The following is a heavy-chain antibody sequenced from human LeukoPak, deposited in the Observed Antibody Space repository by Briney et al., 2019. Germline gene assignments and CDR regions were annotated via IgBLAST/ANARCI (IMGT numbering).Heavy chain of an antibody. Sequence: GASVKVSCKASGYTFTSYDINWVRQATGQGLEWMGGIIPIFGTANYAQKFQGRVTITADESTSTAYMELSSLRSEDTAVYYCARDSSSYDFWSGYSYTDAFDIWGQGTMVTVSS. D-gene: IGHD3-3*01. CDR2: IIPIFGTA. V-gene: IGHV1-69*13. CDR1: GYTFTSYD. J-gene: IGHJ3*02. CDR3: ARDSSSYDFWSGYSYTDAFDI.